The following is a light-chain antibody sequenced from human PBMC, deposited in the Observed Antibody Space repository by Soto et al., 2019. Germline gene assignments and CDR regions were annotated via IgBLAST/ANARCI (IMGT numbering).Light chain of an antibody. J-gene: IGKJ4*01. CDR3: QQRSSWPIA. CDR1: QNINSY. Sequence: EIVLTQSPDTLSLSLGERATLSCRASQNINSYLVWYQQKPGQAPRLLIYDASKRATGIPDRFSGSGSGTDFTLTISSLAPEDFALYYCQQRSSWPIAFGGGTKVEIK. V-gene: IGKV3-11*01. CDR2: DAS.